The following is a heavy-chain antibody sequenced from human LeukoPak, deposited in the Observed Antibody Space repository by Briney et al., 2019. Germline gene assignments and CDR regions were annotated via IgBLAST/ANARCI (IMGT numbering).Heavy chain of an antibody. V-gene: IGHV4-34*01. Sequence: SETLSLTCAVYGGSFSGYYWSWIRQPPGKGREGIVEINHSGSTNYNPSLKSRVTISVDTSNNQFSLKLSSVTAGDTAVYYRARGRKISGAAAGRFGDYYYYMDAWGKGTTVTASS. D-gene: IGHD6-13*01. J-gene: IGHJ6*03. CDR2: INHSGST. CDR1: GGSFSGYY. CDR3: ARGRKISGAAAGRFGDYYYYMDA.